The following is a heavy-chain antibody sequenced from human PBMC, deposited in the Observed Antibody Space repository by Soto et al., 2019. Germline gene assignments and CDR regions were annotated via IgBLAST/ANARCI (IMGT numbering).Heavy chain of an antibody. J-gene: IGHJ4*02. Sequence: QVQLVQSGAEVKKPGSSVKVSCKASGARFSSNAISWLRQAPGQGLEWMGAIIAIFDKANYAQKFQDRVTMTADETTSTAYMELSSLTSDATAMYYCAREARGGNFESWGQATLVTVSS. V-gene: IGHV1-69*12. D-gene: IGHD2-15*01. CDR1: GARFSSNA. CDR2: IIAIFDKA. CDR3: AREARGGNFES.